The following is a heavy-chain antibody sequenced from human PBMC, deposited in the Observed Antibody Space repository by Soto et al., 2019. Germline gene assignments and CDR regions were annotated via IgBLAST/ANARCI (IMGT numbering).Heavy chain of an antibody. CDR1: GGSSSSGGYS. V-gene: IGHV4-30-2*01. J-gene: IGHJ4*02. CDR3: ARCSGGSSCSFDY. D-gene: IGHD2-15*01. CDR2: IYHSGST. Sequence: TCAVSGGSSSSGGYSWSWIRQPPGKGLGWIGYIYHSGSTYYNPSLKSRVTISVDRSKNQFSLKLSSVTAADTAVYYCARCSGGSSCSFDYWGQGTLVTVSS.